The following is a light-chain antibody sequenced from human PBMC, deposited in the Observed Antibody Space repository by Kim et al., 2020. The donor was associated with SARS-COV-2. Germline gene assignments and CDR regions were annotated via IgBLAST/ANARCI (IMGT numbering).Light chain of an antibody. CDR1: QDITNH. J-gene: IGKJ1*01. V-gene: IGKV1-16*01. Sequence: ASVGDRVTITCRASQDITNHLIWYQQKPGKVPKSLMFAVSNLQWGVPPRFRGSGSGTDFTLNINSLQPEDSATYYCQQYKSYPQTFGQGTKVDIK. CDR3: QQYKSYPQT. CDR2: AVS.